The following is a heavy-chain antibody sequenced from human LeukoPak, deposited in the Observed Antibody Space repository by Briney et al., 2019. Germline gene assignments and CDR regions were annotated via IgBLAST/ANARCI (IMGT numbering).Heavy chain of an antibody. CDR3: ARTVSQSAYYYYYYYYMDV. D-gene: IGHD3-10*01. CDR2: ISSSSSTI. Sequence: QPGGSLRLSCAASGFTFSSYSMNWVRQAPGKGLEWVSYISSSSSTIYYADSVKGRFTISRDNAKNSLYLQMNSLRVEDTAVYYCARTVSQSAYYYYYYYYMDVWGKGTTVTVSS. CDR1: GFTFSSYS. V-gene: IGHV3-48*01. J-gene: IGHJ6*03.